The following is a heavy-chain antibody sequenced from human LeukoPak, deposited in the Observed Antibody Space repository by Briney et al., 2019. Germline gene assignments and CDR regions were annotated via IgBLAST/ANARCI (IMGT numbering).Heavy chain of an antibody. J-gene: IGHJ4*02. CDR2: IYSGGTT. CDR1: GLTVSSNY. Sequence: GGSLRLSCVVSGLTVSSNYMSWVRQAPGKGLEWVSVIYSGGTTNYADSVKGRFIVHRDNSKNTLYLQMNSLRAKDTAVYYCASKLTTGYWGQGTLVTVSS. CDR3: ASKLTTGY. D-gene: IGHD4-17*01. V-gene: IGHV3-66*01.